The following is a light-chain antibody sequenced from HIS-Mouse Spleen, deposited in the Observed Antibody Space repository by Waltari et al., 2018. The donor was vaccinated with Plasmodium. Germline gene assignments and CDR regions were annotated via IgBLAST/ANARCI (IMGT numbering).Light chain of an antibody. V-gene: IGLV3-10*01. CDR3: YSTDSSGNHRV. Sequence: SYELTQPPSVSVSPGQTARIPCSDDALPKKTSYWYQQKSGQAPVLVIYEDSKRPSGIPERFSGSSSGTMATLTISGAQVEDEADYYCYSTDSSGNHRVFGGGTKLTVL. J-gene: IGLJ3*02. CDR1: ALPKKT. CDR2: EDS.